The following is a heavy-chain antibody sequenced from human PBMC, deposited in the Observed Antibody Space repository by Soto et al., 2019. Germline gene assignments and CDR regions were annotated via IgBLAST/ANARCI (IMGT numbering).Heavy chain of an antibody. D-gene: IGHD6-19*01. CDR1: GFTFSTYA. CDR2: ISGSGDST. J-gene: IGHJ4*02. CDR3: AKERSSGWRFDY. V-gene: IGHV3-23*01. Sequence: GGSLRLSCAASGFTFSTYAMNWVRQAPGKGLEWVSGISGSGDSTYYADSVKGRFTVSRDNSKNTLYLQMNSLRAEDTAVFYCAKERSSGWRFDYWGQGSLVTVSS.